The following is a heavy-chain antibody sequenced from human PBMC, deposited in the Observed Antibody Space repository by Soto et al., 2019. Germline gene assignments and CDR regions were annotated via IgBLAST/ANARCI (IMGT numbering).Heavy chain of an antibody. V-gene: IGHV3-21*01. CDR3: ARADTISQDAFDI. CDR1: GFTFSSYS. J-gene: IGHJ3*02. Sequence: GGSLRLSCAASGFTFSSYSMNWVRQAPGKGLEWVSSISSSSSYIYYADSVKGRFTISRDNAKNSLYLQMNSLRAEDTAVYYCARADTISQDAFDIWGQGTMVTVSS. CDR2: ISSSSSYI. D-gene: IGHD3-9*01.